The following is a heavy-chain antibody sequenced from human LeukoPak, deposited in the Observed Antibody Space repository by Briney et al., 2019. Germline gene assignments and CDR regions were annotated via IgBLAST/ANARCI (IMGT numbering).Heavy chain of an antibody. CDR3: ARDGYSYKYNWFDP. D-gene: IGHD5-18*01. CDR2: IYYSGST. V-gene: IGHV4-34*01. J-gene: IGHJ5*02. Sequence: SETLSLTCAVYGGSFSGYYWSWIRQPPGKGLEWIGSIYYSGSTYYNPSLKSQVTISVDTSKNQFSLKLSSVTAADTAVYYCARDGYSYKYNWFDPWGQGTLVTVSS. CDR1: GGSFSGYY.